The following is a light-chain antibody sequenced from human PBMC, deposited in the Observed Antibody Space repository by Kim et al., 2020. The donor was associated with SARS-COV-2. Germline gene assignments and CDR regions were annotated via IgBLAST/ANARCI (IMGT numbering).Light chain of an antibody. CDR1: KLGDKY. Sequence: SSELTQPPSVSVSPGQTASITCSGDKLGDKYVCWFQQKSGQSPVLVIYQDIKRPSGIPERFSGSNSGNTATLTISGTQAMDEADYYCQTWDSSTAVFGGGTQLTVL. V-gene: IGLV3-1*01. CDR3: QTWDSSTAV. J-gene: IGLJ2*01. CDR2: QDI.